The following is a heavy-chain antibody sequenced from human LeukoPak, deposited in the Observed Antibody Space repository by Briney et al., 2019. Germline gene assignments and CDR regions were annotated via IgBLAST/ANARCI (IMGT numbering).Heavy chain of an antibody. J-gene: IGHJ5*02. CDR3: ARHDSYGSSNCFDP. V-gene: IGHV4-39*01. CDR1: GGSISSGLY. CDR2: VSSGGTT. D-gene: IGHD4-17*01. Sequence: PSETLSLTCTVSGGSISSGLYGGWIRQSPGRRLEWIASVSSGGTTYYNPSLKSRVSISVDTSNNQFSLKLNSVAAADTAVYYGARHDSYGSSNCFDPWGQGTLVTVSS.